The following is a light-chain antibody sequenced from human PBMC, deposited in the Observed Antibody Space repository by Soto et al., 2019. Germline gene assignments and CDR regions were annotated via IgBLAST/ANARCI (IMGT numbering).Light chain of an antibody. CDR1: QSISSW. J-gene: IGKJ1*01. V-gene: IGKV1-5*03. CDR3: QQQYSSEWT. CDR2: KAS. Sequence: DIQMTQSPSTLSASVGDRVTITCRASQSISSWLAWYQQKPGKAPKLLIYKASSLESGVPSRFSGSGSGTEFTLTISSLQAEDVAVYYCQQQYSSEWTFGQGTKVDIK.